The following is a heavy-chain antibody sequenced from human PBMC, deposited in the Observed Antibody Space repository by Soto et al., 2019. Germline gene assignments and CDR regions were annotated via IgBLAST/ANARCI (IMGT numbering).Heavy chain of an antibody. CDR2: ITGSGTTI. CDR3: RSGDSSGTGY. CDR1: GFTFSRYN. J-gene: IGHJ4*02. D-gene: IGHD3-22*01. Sequence: GGSLRLSCAASGFTFSRYNMNWVRQAPGTGLEWVSYITGSGTTIYYADSVKGRFTISRDNAKNSLYLQMNSLRAEDTAVYYCRSGDSSGTGYWGQGALVTVSS. V-gene: IGHV3-48*04.